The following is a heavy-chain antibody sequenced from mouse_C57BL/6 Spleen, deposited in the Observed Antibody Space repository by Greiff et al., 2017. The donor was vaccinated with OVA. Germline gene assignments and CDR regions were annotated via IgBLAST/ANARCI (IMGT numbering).Heavy chain of an antibody. D-gene: IGHD1-1*01. CDR2: ISSGGSYT. J-gene: IGHJ4*01. V-gene: IGHV5-6*02. CDR1: GFTFSSYG. CDR3: ARQVVAYYAMDY. Sequence: EVMLVESGGDLVKPGGSLKLSCAASGFTFSSYGMSWVRQTPDKRLEWVATISSGGSYTYYPDSVKGRFTISRDNAKNTLYLQMSSLKSEDTAMYYCARQVVAYYAMDYWGQGTSVTVSS.